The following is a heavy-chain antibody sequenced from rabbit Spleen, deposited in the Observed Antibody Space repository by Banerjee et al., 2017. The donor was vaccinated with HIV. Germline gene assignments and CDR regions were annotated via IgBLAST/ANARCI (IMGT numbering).Heavy chain of an antibody. J-gene: IGHJ4*01. CDR1: GFSFSTSYD. CDR2: IYTGNVKT. Sequence: QEQLVESGGGLVTPGASLTLTCIASGFSFSTSYDMCWVRQAPGKGLEWIGCIYTGNVKTYYASWAKGRFTISKSSSTTVTLQMTSLTAADTATYFCARDVGTYDYIDVYFNLWGPGTLVTVS. V-gene: IGHV1S45*01. CDR3: ARDVGTYDYIDVYFNL. D-gene: IGHD6-1*01.